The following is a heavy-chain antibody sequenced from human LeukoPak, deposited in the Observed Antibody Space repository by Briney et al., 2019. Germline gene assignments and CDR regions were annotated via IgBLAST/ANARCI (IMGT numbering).Heavy chain of an antibody. D-gene: IGHD5-24*01. V-gene: IGHV4-39*01. J-gene: IGHJ4*02. CDR2: IYYGENT. CDR3: ARRGMATIAGPFDY. Sequence: SETLSLTCTVSGGSISSGPYYWGWIRQPPGKGLEWIGNIYYGENTYYNPSLKSRVTISIDTSKNQFYLKLSSLTAADTAVYYCARRGMATIAGPFDYWGQGTLVTVSS. CDR1: GGSISSGPYY.